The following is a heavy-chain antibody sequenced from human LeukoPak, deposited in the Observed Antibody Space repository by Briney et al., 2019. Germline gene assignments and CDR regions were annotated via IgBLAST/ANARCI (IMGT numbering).Heavy chain of an antibody. J-gene: IGHJ4*02. D-gene: IGHD3-22*01. Sequence: KYYADSVKGRFTNSRDNSKNTLYLQMNSLGAEDTAVYYCARDLPHYYDSRGYYPFDYWGQGTLVTVSS. CDR2: K. CDR3: ARDLPHYYDSRGYYPFDY. V-gene: IGHV3-33*01.